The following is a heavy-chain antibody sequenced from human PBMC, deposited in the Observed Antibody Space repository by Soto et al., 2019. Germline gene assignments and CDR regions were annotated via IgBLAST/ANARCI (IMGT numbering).Heavy chain of an antibody. CDR2: IYPGDSDT. Sequence: PGESLKISCKGSGYSFTSYSIGWVRQMPGKGLEWMGIIYPGDSDTRYSPSFQGQVTISADKSISTAYLQWSSLKASDTAMYYCAGGGVRGVITRTRDYYGMDVWGQGTTVTVSS. CDR1: GYSFTSYS. V-gene: IGHV5-51*01. D-gene: IGHD3-10*01. CDR3: AGGGVRGVITRTRDYYGMDV. J-gene: IGHJ6*02.